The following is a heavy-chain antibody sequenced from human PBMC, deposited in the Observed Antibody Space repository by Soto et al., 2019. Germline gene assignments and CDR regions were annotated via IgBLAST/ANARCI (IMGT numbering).Heavy chain of an antibody. J-gene: IGHJ6*02. Sequence: GASVKVSCKASGYTFTSYGISWVRQAPGQGLEWMGRISAYNGNTNYAQKLQGRVTMTTDTSTSTAYMELRSLRSDDTAVYYCARVKWLVLHYYYGMDVWGQGTTVTSP. CDR2: ISAYNGNT. V-gene: IGHV1-18*01. CDR3: ARVKWLVLHYYYGMDV. D-gene: IGHD6-19*01. CDR1: GYTFTSYG.